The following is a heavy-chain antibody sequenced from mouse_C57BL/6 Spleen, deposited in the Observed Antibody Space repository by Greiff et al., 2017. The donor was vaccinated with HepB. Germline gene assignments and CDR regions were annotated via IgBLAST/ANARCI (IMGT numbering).Heavy chain of an antibody. Sequence: VQLQQSGAELVRPGASVKLSCTASGFNIKDDYMHWVKQRPEQGLEWIGWIDPENGDTEYASKFQGKATITADTSSNTAYLQLSSLTSEDTAVYYCTTDYGYDGYWYFDVGGTGTTVTVSS. CDR3: TTDYGYDGYWYFDV. CDR1: GFNIKDDY. J-gene: IGHJ1*03. CDR2: IDPENGDT. D-gene: IGHD2-2*01. V-gene: IGHV14-4*01.